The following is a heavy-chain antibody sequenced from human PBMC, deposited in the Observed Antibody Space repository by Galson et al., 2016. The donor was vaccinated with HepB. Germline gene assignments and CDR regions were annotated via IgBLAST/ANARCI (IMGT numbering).Heavy chain of an antibody. J-gene: IGHJ4*02. D-gene: IGHD3-22*01. V-gene: IGHV1-69*13. Sequence: SVKVSCKASGGIFNIAAIKWVRQAPGQGLEWMGEILPIFGTPKYAQKFQGRVTITADESTTTSHMELSSLTSDDTAVYYCARADYYDWGQGTLVIVSS. CDR3: ARADYYD. CDR2: ILPIFGTP. CDR1: GGIFNIAA.